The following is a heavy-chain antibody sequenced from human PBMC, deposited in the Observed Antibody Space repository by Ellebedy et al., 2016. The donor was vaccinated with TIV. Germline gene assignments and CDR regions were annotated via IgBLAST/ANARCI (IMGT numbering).Heavy chain of an antibody. J-gene: IGHJ4*02. CDR2: IKEDGSEE. CDR3: VRDLHWSYFD. Sequence: PGGSLRLSCAASGFTFSSYGMHWVRQAPGKGLEWVANIKEDGSEEYYVDSVKGRFTISRDNAKNSLYLQMNSLRAEDTAVYYCVRDLHWSYFDWGQGTLVTVSS. V-gene: IGHV3-7*03. CDR1: GFTFSSYG. D-gene: IGHD1-26*01.